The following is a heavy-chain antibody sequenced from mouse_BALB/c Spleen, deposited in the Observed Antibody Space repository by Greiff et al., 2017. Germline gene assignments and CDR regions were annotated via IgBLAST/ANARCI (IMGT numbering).Heavy chain of an antibody. CDR1: GFTFSSYA. D-gene: IGHD1-1*01. V-gene: IGHV5-6-5*01. CDR3: ARGYGSSLFYWYFDV. J-gene: IGHJ1*01. Sequence: DVMLVESGGGLVKPGGSLKLSCAASGFTFSSYAMSWVRQTPEKRLEWVASISSGGSTYYPDSVKGRFTISRDNARNILYLQMSSLRSEDTAMYYCARGYGSSLFYWYFDVWGAGTTVTVSS. CDR2: ISSGGST.